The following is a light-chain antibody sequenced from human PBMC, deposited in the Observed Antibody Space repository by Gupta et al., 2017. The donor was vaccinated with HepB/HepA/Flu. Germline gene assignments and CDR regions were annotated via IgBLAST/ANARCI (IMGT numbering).Light chain of an antibody. CDR3: SSYTSTTSQV. CDR2: DVS. Sequence: QSALTQPASVPGSPGQSITISCTGTSSDVGNYNFLSWCQQYPDKAPKLVIYDVSSRPSGVPDRFSGSKSSNTASLTISGLQAEDEAEYYCSSYTSTTSQVCGTGTKVTVL. J-gene: IGLJ1*01. CDR1: SSDVGNYNF. V-gene: IGLV2-14*03.